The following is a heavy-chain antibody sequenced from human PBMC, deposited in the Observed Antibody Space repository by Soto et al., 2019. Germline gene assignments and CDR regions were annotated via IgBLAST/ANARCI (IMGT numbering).Heavy chain of an antibody. CDR1: GGTFSSYA. J-gene: IGHJ6*02. CDR3: ARDRSRTTPSWYYGMDV. D-gene: IGHD1-7*01. CDR2: IIPIFGTG. V-gene: IGHV1-69*01. Sequence: QVQLVQSGAEVKKPGSSVKVSCKASGGTFSSYAISWVRQAPGQGLEWMGGIIPIFGTGNYAQKFQGRVTITADESTSTAYMELSSLRSEDTAVYYCARDRSRTTPSWYYGMDVWGQGTTVTVSS.